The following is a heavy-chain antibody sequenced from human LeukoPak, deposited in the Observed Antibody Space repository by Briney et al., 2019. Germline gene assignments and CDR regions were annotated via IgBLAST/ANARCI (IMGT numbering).Heavy chain of an antibody. Sequence: GGSLRLSCAASGFTFSGSAMHWVRQASGKGLEWVGRIRSKANSYATAYAASVKGRFTISRDDSKNTAYLQMNSLKTEDTAVYYCPRAIRHDAFDIWGQGTMVTVSS. CDR3: PRAIRHDAFDI. CDR2: IRSKANSYAT. J-gene: IGHJ3*02. CDR1: GFTFSGSA. V-gene: IGHV3-73*01. D-gene: IGHD2-2*02.